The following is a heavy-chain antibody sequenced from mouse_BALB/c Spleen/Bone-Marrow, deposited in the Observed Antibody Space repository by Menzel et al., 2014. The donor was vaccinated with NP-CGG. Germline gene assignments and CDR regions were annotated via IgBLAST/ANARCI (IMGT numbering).Heavy chain of an antibody. CDR3: ARPGYYGYQDV. CDR1: GFDFSGYW. J-gene: IGHJ1*01. V-gene: IGHV4-1*02. D-gene: IGHD1-2*01. Sequence: LVESGGGLVQPGGSLKLSCAASGFDFSGYWMTWVRQAPGKGLEWIGEINPDSSTINYTPSLKDKFIIPRDNAKNALYLQMSKVRSEDTALYYCARPGYYGYQDVWGAGTTVTVSS. CDR2: INPDSSTI.